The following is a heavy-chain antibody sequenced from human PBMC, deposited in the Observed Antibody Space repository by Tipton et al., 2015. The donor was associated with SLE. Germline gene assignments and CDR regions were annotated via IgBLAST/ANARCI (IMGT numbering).Heavy chain of an antibody. J-gene: IGHJ4*02. V-gene: IGHV4-31*03. CDR3: ARDLWGTQASDY. D-gene: IGHD3-16*01. CDR2: IYYTGAT. Sequence: TLSLTCSVSGGSISDGAYYWSWIRQHPGKGLEWIGYIYYTGATYFNPSLESRVTMSVDTSENQFSLKLTSVTAADTAIYYCARDLWGTQASDYWGQGTLVTVSS. CDR1: GGSISDGAYY.